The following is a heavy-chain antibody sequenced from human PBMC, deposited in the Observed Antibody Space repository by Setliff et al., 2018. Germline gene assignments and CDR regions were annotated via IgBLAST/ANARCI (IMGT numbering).Heavy chain of an antibody. CDR1: GFTFSSYW. CDR3: VRSENCFSTHCSPYDY. V-gene: IGHV3-7*03. Sequence: GGSLRLSCAASGFTFSSYWMSWVRQAPGKGLEWVANIKQDGSDKYYVDSVKGRFTISRDNAKNSLSLQMNSLRAEDTAVYYCVRSENCFSTHCSPYDYWGQGTLVTVSS. D-gene: IGHD2-2*01. CDR2: IKQDGSDK. J-gene: IGHJ4*02.